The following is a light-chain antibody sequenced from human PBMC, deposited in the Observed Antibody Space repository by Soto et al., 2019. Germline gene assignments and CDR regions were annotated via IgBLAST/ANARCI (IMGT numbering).Light chain of an antibody. CDR2: GAS. Sequence: EIVLTQSPGTLALSPGERATLSCRASQSVNNNYLTWYQQKRGQAPRLLIHGASSRATGIPDRFSGSGSGTDFTLTISRLETEDFAVYYWQQYGSSPFTFGPGTRVGIK. CDR3: QQYGSSPFT. J-gene: IGKJ3*01. V-gene: IGKV3-20*01. CDR1: QSVNNNY.